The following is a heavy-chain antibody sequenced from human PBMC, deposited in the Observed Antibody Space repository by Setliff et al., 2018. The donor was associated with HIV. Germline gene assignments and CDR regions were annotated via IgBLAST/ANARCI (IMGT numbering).Heavy chain of an antibody. CDR2: IHYNGRT. CDR3: ARYTSKVHWFDP. D-gene: IGHD2-2*02. J-gene: IGHJ5*02. V-gene: IGHV4-39*01. CDR1: GDSITNDDYY. Sequence: SETLSLTCTVSGDSITNDDYYWGWIRQPPGKGLEWIAIIHYNGRTYYDPSLKSRVTIFVDTSKTQFYLKLRSVTASDTAVYYCARYTSKVHWFDPWGQGTLVTVSS.